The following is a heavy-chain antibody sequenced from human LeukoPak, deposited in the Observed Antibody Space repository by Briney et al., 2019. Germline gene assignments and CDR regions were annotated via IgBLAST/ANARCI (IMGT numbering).Heavy chain of an antibody. CDR2: ISYDGRNK. Sequence: GGSLRLSCAASGFTFSSYAMHWVRQAPGKGLEWVAVISYDGRNKYYADSVKGRFTISRDNSKNTLSLQMNSLRAEDTAVYYRARRSSGYDYFDIDYWGQGTLVTVSS. D-gene: IGHD5-12*01. J-gene: IGHJ4*02. V-gene: IGHV3-30*04. CDR3: ARRSSGYDYFDIDY. CDR1: GFTFSSYA.